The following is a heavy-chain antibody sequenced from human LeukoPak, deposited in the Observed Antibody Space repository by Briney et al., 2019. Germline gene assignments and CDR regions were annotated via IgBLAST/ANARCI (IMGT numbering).Heavy chain of an antibody. CDR3: ARHTLVGARNAFDI. D-gene: IGHD1-26*01. CDR1: GGSFSGYY. CDR2: INHSGSI. Sequence: PSETLSLTCAVYGGSFSGYYWSWIRQPPGKGLEWIGEINHSGSINYNPSLKSRVTISVDTSKNQFSLKLSSVTAADTAVYYCARHTLVGARNAFDIWGQGTMVTVSS. J-gene: IGHJ3*02. V-gene: IGHV4-34*01.